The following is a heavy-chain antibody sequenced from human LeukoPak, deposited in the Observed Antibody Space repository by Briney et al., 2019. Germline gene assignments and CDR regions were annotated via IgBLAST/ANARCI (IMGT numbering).Heavy chain of an antibody. J-gene: IGHJ3*02. V-gene: IGHV1-18*01. CDR3: ARDFGPGIAVAGYDAFDI. CDR2: ISAYNGKT. D-gene: IGHD6-19*01. Sequence: ASVKVSCKASGGTFSSYAISWVRQAPGQGLEWMGWISAYNGKTNYAQKLQGRVTMTTDTSTSTAYLELRSLRSDDTAVYYCARDFGPGIAVAGYDAFDIWGQGTMVTVSS. CDR1: GGTFSSYA.